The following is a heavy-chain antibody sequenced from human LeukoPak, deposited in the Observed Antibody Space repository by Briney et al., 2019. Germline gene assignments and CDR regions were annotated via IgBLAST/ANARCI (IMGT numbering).Heavy chain of an antibody. J-gene: IGHJ3*02. D-gene: IGHD5-18*01. V-gene: IGHV4-4*02. Sequence: SETLSLTCAVSGGSISSSNWWSWVRPPPGKGLEWIGEIYHSGSTNYNPSLKSRVTISVDKSKNQFSLKLSSVTAADTAVYYCASCLDTAMVSAFDSWGQGTMVTVSA. CDR2: IYHSGST. CDR1: GGSISSSNW. CDR3: ASCLDTAMVSAFDS.